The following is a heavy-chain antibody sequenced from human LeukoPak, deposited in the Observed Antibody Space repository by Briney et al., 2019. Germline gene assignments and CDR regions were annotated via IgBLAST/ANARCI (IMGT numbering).Heavy chain of an antibody. D-gene: IGHD1-26*01. J-gene: IGHJ4*02. Sequence: PGGSLRLSCAASGFTFSSYAMSWVRQAPGKGLEGVSAISGSGGSTYYADSVKGRFTISRDNSKNTLYLQMNSLKAEDTAVYYCARVLGGSYHFDYWGQGTLVTVSS. CDR2: ISGSGGST. V-gene: IGHV3-23*01. CDR1: GFTFSSYA. CDR3: ARVLGGSYHFDY.